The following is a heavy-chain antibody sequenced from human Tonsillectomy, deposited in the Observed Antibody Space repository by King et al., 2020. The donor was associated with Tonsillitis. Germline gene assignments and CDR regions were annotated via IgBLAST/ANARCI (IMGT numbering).Heavy chain of an antibody. CDR1: GFTFSSYS. J-gene: IGHJ4*02. V-gene: IGHV3-48*01. Sequence: DVQLVESGGDLVQPGGSLRLSCAASGFTFSSYSMNWVRQAPGKGPEWVSCMSDFSQTIYYTDSVKGRFTISRDNAKHSLYLQMNNLRVEDTAVYYCARGDLVAASHFDYWGQGILVTVSS. D-gene: IGHD2-15*01. CDR2: MSDFSQTI. CDR3: ARGDLVAASHFDY.